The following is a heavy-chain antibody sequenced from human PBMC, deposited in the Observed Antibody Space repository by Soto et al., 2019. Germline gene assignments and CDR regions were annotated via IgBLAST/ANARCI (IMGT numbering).Heavy chain of an antibody. D-gene: IGHD1-26*01. CDR3: ARDRRERFYYFDY. V-gene: IGHV1-18*04. CDR1: GYTFAHYG. J-gene: IGHJ4*02. CDR2: ISGNNGAT. Sequence: VKVSCKASGYTFAHYGISWVRQAPGQGLEWMGWISGNNGATNYAPKMQGRVTMTIDTSTDTAYMDLRSLTSDDTAVYYCARDRRERFYYFDYWGQGTLVTVSS.